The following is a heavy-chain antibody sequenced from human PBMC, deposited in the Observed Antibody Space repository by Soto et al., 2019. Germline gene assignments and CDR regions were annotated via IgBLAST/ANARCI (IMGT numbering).Heavy chain of an antibody. CDR3: ASWDYDVLTGYSYDD. D-gene: IGHD3-9*01. J-gene: IGHJ4*02. CDR1: GGTFNNYG. Sequence: QVQLVQSGAEVKKPGSSVKVSCKASGGTFNNYGMGWVRQAPGQGLEWMGGIIPMTRRTNYAQKFQGRVTVTADASRTTDYMELRGLRSEDTAVYYCASWDYDVLTGYSYDDWGQGTLVTVSS. V-gene: IGHV1-69*01. CDR2: IIPMTRRT.